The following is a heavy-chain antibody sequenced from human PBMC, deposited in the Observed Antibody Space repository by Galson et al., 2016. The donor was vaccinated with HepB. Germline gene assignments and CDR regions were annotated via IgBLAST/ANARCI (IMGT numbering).Heavy chain of an antibody. Sequence: SLRLSCAASGFSLSNNIMNWVRQAPGKGLEWVSAISSRGEITVYAASVMGRFTISRDDSRNTLYLQMNSMRAEDTSIYFLARDPKHNEHDGDIQWGQGTLVTVSS. CDR3: ARDPKHNEHDGDIQ. J-gene: IGHJ4*02. CDR2: ISSRGEIT. D-gene: IGHD2-8*01. CDR1: GFSLSNNI. V-gene: IGHV3-23*01.